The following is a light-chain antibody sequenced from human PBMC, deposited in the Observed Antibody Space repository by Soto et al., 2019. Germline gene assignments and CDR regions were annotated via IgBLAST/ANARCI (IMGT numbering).Light chain of an antibody. CDR2: EVS. Sequence: QSALTQPASVSGSPGQLITISCTGTSSDVGGYNYVSWYQQHPGKAPKLMIYEVSNRPSGVSNRFSGSKSGNTASLTISGLQAEDEADYYCSSYTSSSTLFGTGTKVTVL. CDR1: SSDVGGYNY. CDR3: SSYTSSSTL. V-gene: IGLV2-14*01. J-gene: IGLJ1*01.